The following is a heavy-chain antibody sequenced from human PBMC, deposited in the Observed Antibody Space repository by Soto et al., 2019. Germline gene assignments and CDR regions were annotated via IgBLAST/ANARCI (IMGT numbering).Heavy chain of an antibody. Sequence: ASVKVSCKASGYTFTSYYMHWVRQAPGQGLEWMGIINPSGGSTSYAQKFQGRVTMTRDTSTSTVYMELSSLRSEDTAVYYCARDRRSREYSSSIVGYWGQGTLVTVSS. CDR1: GYTFTSYY. D-gene: IGHD6-6*01. CDR2: INPSGGST. J-gene: IGHJ4*02. V-gene: IGHV1-46*03. CDR3: ARDRRSREYSSSIVGY.